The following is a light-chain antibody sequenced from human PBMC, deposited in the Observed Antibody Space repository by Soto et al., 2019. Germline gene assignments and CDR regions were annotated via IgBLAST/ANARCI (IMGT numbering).Light chain of an antibody. Sequence: DVVMTQSPLSLPVTLGQPASISCRSSQGLVHSDGNTYLNWFQQRPGQSPRRIIYRVSSRDSGVPDRFSGSGSGTDFTLKISRVEAEDVGVYYCMQGTHWPLTFGQGTRLEIK. V-gene: IGKV2-30*02. J-gene: IGKJ5*01. CDR2: RVS. CDR1: QGLVHSDGNTY. CDR3: MQGTHWPLT.